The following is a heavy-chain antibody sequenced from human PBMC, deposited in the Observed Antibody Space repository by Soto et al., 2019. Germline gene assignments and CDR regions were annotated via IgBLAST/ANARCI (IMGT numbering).Heavy chain of an antibody. CDR1: SCSINSYH. Sequence: SGTLSITCTDTSCSINSYHCSWIGQPSARGLGWIVYIYYSGSTNYNPSLKSRVTISVDTSKNQFSLKLSSVTAADTAVYYCARTSKYYDYVWGSYRPFNWFYPWGQGTLVTVS. CDR2: IYYSGST. V-gene: IGHV4-59*07. D-gene: IGHD3-16*02. CDR3: ARTSKYYDYVWGSYRPFNWFYP. J-gene: IGHJ5*02.